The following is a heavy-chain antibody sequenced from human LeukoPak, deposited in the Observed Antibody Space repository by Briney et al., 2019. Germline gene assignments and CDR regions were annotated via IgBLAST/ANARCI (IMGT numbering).Heavy chain of an antibody. CDR1: GYTFTSYG. CDR2: ISAYNGNT. J-gene: IGHJ6*03. V-gene: IGHV1-18*01. CDR3: ASFNYYYGGNETVGPYYYYYMDV. Sequence: ASVKVSCKASGYTFTSYGISWVRQAPGQGLEWMGWISAYNGNTNYAQKLQGRVTMTTDTSTSTAYMELRSLRSDDTAVYYCASFNYYYGGNETVGPYYYYYMDVWGKGTTVTVSS. D-gene: IGHD4-23*01.